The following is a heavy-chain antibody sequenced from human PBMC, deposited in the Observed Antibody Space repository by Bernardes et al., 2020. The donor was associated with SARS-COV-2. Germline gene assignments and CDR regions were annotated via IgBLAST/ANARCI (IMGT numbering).Heavy chain of an antibody. D-gene: IGHD2-2*02. V-gene: IGHV3-74*03. CDR3: ARALLYTTYSSPGDDFDY. CDR1: GFTFSNYW. J-gene: IGHJ4*02. CDR2: INRGGTVI. Sequence: GGSLRLSCAASGFTFSNYWMHWVRQVPGKGLEWVSRINRGGTVITYADSVRGRFTISRDDAKSTLYLQMNSLRAEDTAVYYCARALLYTTYSSPGDDFDYWGQGTLVTVSS.